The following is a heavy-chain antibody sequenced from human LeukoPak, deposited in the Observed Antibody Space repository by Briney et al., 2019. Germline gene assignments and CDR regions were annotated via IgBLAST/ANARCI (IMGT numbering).Heavy chain of an antibody. J-gene: IGHJ4*02. Sequence: GGSLRLSCAASGFTFSNYGIHWVRQAPGKGLEWVAFIRYDGSDKYYADSVKGRFAISRDSSKNTVYLQMNSLRDEDTAVYYCAKAPYRGGSSWTEFDYWGQGTLVTVSS. CDR1: GFTFSNYG. CDR3: AKAPYRGGSSWTEFDY. V-gene: IGHV3-30*02. D-gene: IGHD6-13*01. CDR2: IRYDGSDK.